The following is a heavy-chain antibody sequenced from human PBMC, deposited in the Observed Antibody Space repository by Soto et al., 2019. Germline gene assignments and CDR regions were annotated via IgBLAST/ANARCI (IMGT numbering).Heavy chain of an antibody. V-gene: IGHV1-69*13. D-gene: IGHD3-10*01. CDR1: GGTFSSYA. J-gene: IGHJ6*02. Sequence: SVKVSCKASGGTFSSYAISWVRQAPGQGLEWMGGIIPIFGTANYAQKFQGRVTITADESTSTAYMELSSLRSEDTAVYYCARRSSMVRGVIRGYYYYYGMDVWSQGTTVTVSS. CDR2: IIPIFGTA. CDR3: ARRSSMVRGVIRGYYYYYGMDV.